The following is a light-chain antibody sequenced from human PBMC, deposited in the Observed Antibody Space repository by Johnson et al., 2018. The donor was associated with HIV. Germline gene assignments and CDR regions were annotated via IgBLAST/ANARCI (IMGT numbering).Light chain of an antibody. J-gene: IGLJ1*01. Sequence: QSVFTQPPSVSAAPGQKVTISCSGSSSNIGYHYVSWYQQLPGTAPKLLIYENNKRPSGIPDRFSGSKSGTSATLGITGLQTGDEADYYCGTWDSTLSAGGYVFGTGTKVTVL. CDR1: SSNIGYHY. CDR2: ENN. V-gene: IGLV1-51*02. CDR3: GTWDSTLSAGGYV.